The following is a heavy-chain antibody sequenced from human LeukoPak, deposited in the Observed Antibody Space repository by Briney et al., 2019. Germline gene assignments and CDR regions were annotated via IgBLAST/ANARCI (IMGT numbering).Heavy chain of an antibody. CDR1: GFSLSTSGMS. V-gene: IGHV2-70*11. Sequence: SGPTLVKPTQTLTLTCTFSGFSLSTSGMSVSWIRQPPGKALEWLARIDWDDDKYYTTSLKTRLTISKDTSKNQVVLTMTNMDPVDTGTYYCARTMVRGVGERWLDSWGQGTLVTVSS. CDR3: ARTMVRGVGERWLDS. CDR2: IDWDDDK. D-gene: IGHD3-10*01. J-gene: IGHJ5*01.